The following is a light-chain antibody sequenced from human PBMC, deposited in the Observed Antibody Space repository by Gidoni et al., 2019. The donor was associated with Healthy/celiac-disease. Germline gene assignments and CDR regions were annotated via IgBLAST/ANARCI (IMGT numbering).Light chain of an antibody. CDR1: QSVSSY. V-gene: IGKV3-11*01. CDR2: DAS. Sequence: EIVFTQSPATLSLSPGERATLSCRASQSVSSYLAWYQQKPGQAPRLLIYDASNRATGIPARFSGSGSGTDFTLTISSLEPEDFAVYYCQQRSNWTFXXXTKVEIK. CDR3: QQRSNWT. J-gene: IGKJ1*01.